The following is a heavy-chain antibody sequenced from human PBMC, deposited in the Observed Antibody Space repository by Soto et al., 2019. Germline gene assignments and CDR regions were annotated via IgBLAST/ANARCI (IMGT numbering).Heavy chain of an antibody. CDR2: INSDGSSI. CDR3: AREVAPAALPPSSLTDV. V-gene: IGHV3-74*01. J-gene: IGHJ6*02. CDR1: GFTISSHW. Sequence: EVQLVESGGGLVQPGGSLRLSCAASGFTISSHWMHWVRQAPGKGLVWVSRINSDGSSISYADSVKGRFTISRDNAKNTLYLQMNSLRAEDTAMYYCAREVAPAALPPSSLTDVWGQGTTVTVSS. D-gene: IGHD2-2*01.